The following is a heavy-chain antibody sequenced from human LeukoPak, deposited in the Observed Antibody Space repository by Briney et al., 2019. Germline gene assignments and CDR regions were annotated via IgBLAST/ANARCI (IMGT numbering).Heavy chain of an antibody. J-gene: IGHJ4*02. Sequence: GGTLRLSCTASGFIVTNNYINWVRQAPGKGLEWVSLVYSGGSTYYADSVKGRFTISRDNSKNMVYLQMNSLRAEDTAMYYCARDPPAVLIDTYGWGQGTLVTVSS. CDR1: GFIVTNNY. CDR2: VYSGGST. D-gene: IGHD2-8*01. CDR3: ARDPPAVLIDTYG. V-gene: IGHV3-66*01.